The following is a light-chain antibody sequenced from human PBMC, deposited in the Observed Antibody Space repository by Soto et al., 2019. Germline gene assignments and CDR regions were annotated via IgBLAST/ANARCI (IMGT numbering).Light chain of an antibody. V-gene: IGKV3-11*01. CDR2: DAS. CDR3: QQRSNWPPT. J-gene: IGKJ2*01. CDR1: QSVSSY. Sequence: EIVLTQSPSILSLSPGERATLSCRASQSVSSYLAWYQQKPGHAPRLIIDDASNLDTGIPARFSGSGSGTDFSLPISSREPEGFAIYDCQQRSNWPPTFGQGTKLEI.